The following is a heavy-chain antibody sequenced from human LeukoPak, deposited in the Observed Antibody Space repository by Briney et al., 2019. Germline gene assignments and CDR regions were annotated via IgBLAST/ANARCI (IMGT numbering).Heavy chain of an antibody. CDR1: GFTVSSNY. CDR2: ISESGDYT. Sequence: GGSLRLSCAASGFTVSSNYMSWVRQAPGKGLEWVSAISESGDYTYYADSVKGRFTISRDNSKYTLYLQMNSLRTEDTAVYYCVRDGFGTLDYWGQGTRVTVSS. J-gene: IGHJ4*02. CDR3: VRDGFGTLDY. D-gene: IGHD3-16*01. V-gene: IGHV3-53*05.